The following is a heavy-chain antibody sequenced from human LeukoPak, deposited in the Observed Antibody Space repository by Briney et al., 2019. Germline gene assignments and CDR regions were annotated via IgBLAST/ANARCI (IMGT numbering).Heavy chain of an antibody. V-gene: IGHV1-69*04. J-gene: IGHJ4*02. CDR3: ARDAGGGWYSVY. CDR2: IIPILGIA. CDR1: GGTFSSYT. D-gene: IGHD6-19*01. Sequence: ASVKVSCKASGGTFSSYTISWVRQAPGQGLEWMGRIIPILGIANYAQKFQGRVTITADKSTSTAYMELSSLRSEDTAVYYCARDAGGGWYSVYRGQGTLVTVSS.